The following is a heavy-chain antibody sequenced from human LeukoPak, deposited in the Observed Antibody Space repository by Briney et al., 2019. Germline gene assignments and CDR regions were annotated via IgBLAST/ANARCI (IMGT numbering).Heavy chain of an antibody. D-gene: IGHD6-19*01. CDR2: IKSKTDGGTT. CDR3: TTDRIAVAGSRGFDY. Sequence: GGSLRLSCAASGFTFSNAWMSWVRQAPGKGLEWVVRIKSKTDGGTTDYAAPVKFRFTIARDDSKKTLYVKMNSLKTENTAVYYCTTDRIAVAGSRGFDYWGQGTLVTVSS. CDR1: GFTFSNAW. V-gene: IGHV3-15*01. J-gene: IGHJ4*02.